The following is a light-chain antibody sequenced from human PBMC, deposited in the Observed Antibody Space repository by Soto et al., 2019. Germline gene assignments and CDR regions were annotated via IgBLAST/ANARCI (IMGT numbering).Light chain of an antibody. Sequence: EMVLTQAPATLSLSPGERATLSCRASPSVSSYLAWYQQKPGQAPRLLIYDTSNRATGIPARFSGSGSGTDFTLTISSLEPEDFAVYYCKQRQNWPWTFGQGTKVEIK. CDR1: PSVSSY. J-gene: IGKJ1*01. CDR3: KQRQNWPWT. CDR2: DTS. V-gene: IGKV3-11*01.